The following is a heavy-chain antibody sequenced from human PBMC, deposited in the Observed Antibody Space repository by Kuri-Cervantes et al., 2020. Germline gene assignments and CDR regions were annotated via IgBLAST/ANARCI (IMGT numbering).Heavy chain of an antibody. CDR2: IKQDGREK. D-gene: IGHD1-26*01. CDR3: ASLLGATKFSVDY. V-gene: IGHV3-7*01. Sequence: GGSLRLSCAASGFTFSSYWMSWVRQAPGKGLEWVANIKQDGREKYYADSVKGRFTISRDNSKNTLYLQMNSLRAEDTAVYYCASLLGATKFSVDYWGQGTLVTVSS. J-gene: IGHJ4*02. CDR1: GFTFSSYW.